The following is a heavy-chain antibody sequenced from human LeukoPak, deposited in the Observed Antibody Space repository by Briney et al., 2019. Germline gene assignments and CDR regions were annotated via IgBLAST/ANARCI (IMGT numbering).Heavy chain of an antibody. J-gene: IGHJ4*02. V-gene: IGHV3-21*04. CDR1: GFTFSSYS. Sequence: GGSLRLSCAASGFTFSSYSMNWVRQAPGKGLEWVSSISSSSSYIYYADSVKGRFTISRDNAKNSLYLQMNSLRAEDTAVYYRAKATIVVVTAMLDLDYWGQGTLVTVSS. CDR3: AKATIVVVTAMLDLDY. CDR2: ISSSSSYI. D-gene: IGHD2-21*02.